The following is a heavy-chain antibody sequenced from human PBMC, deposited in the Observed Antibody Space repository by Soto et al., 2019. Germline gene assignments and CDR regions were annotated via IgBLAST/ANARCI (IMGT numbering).Heavy chain of an antibody. CDR3: ARDRVGTTHAFDI. D-gene: IGHD2-2*01. J-gene: IGHJ3*02. CDR1: GFTFDDYG. Sequence: TGGSLRLSCAASGFTFDDYGMSWVRQAPGKGLEWVSGINWNGGSTGYADSVKGRFTISRDNAKNSQYLQMNSLRAEDTALYHCARDRVGTTHAFDIWGQGTMVTVS. V-gene: IGHV3-20*01. CDR2: INWNGGST.